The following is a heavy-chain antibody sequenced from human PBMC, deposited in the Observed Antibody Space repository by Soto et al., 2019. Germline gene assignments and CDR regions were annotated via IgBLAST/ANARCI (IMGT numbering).Heavy chain of an antibody. J-gene: IGHJ5*02. CDR1: GITFGSRA. CDR3: ARVSRPVVVVEYWFDP. D-gene: IGHD2-15*01. Sequence: EVQLLESGGDLIQPGGSLRLSCVASGITFGSRAMSWVRQAPGEGLEWVSRINSDGSSTSYADSVKGRFTISRDNAKNTLYRQMNSLRAEDTAVYYCARVSRPVVVVEYWFDPWGQGTLVTVSS. V-gene: IGHV3-74*02. CDR2: INSDGSST.